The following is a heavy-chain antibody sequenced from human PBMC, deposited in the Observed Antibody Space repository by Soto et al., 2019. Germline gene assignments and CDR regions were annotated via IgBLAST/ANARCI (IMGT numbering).Heavy chain of an antibody. CDR3: ARLYIVAAVTQLWFDP. CDR2: IHHSGSA. Sequence: SETLSLTCTVSGDSVNTGVYYWSWVRQSPGKGLEWIGYIHHSGSAQYHPSLTSRVTISVDTSKNQFSLSLTSVAAADTAVYSCARLYIVAAVTQLWFDPSGPGTPLTVSS. CDR1: GDSVNTGVYY. J-gene: IGHJ5*02. V-gene: IGHV4-61*08. D-gene: IGHD6-13*01.